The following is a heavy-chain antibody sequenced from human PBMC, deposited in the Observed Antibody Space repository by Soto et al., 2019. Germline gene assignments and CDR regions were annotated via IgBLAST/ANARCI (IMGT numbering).Heavy chain of an antibody. Sequence: QVQLVQSGAAVKKPGSSVKVSCKASGGTFSSYAVSWVRQAPGQGLEWMGGIIPIFGTTNYAQKFQGRVTITADESTATAYLQLSSLRSEDTAVFYCATFGGASVATADLFDSWGQGTLVSVSS. CDR2: IIPIFGTT. D-gene: IGHD5-12*01. J-gene: IGHJ4*02. V-gene: IGHV1-69*01. CDR3: ATFGGASVATADLFDS. CDR1: GGTFSSYA.